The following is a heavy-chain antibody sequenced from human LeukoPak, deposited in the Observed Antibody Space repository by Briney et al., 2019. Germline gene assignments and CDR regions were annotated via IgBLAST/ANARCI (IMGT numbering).Heavy chain of an antibody. CDR1: GFTFSTYW. Sequence: PGGSLRLSCAASGFTFSTYWMSWVRQTPEKGLEFVANIKQEGSVKNYMDSLKGRSTISRDNARESLYLEINSLRADDTAVYYCARDPESSAFDLWGQGALVTVSS. CDR3: ARDPESSAFDL. D-gene: IGHD5/OR15-5a*01. J-gene: IGHJ4*02. CDR2: IKQEGSVK. V-gene: IGHV3-7*01.